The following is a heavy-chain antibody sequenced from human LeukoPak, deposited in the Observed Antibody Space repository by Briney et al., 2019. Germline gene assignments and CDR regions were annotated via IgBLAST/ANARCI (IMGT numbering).Heavy chain of an antibody. CDR2: ISTSSSTI. CDR3: VRDVSRRIGMDV. D-gene: IGHD2/OR15-2a*01. V-gene: IGHV3-48*04. J-gene: IGHJ6*02. CDR1: GFTFSDYT. Sequence: GGSLRLSCEVSGFTFSDYTMTWVRQAPGKGLEWVSYISTSSSTIYYADSVKGRFTISRDNPKNSLYLRMDSLRAEDTAVYYCVRDVSRRIGMDVWGQGTTVTVSS.